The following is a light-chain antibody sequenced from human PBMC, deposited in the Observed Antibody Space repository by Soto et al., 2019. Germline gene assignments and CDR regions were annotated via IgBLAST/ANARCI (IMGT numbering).Light chain of an antibody. V-gene: IGLV2-14*01. CDR2: EVS. Sequence: QSVLTHPASVCWSPGHSITISCTGTSSDIGDYNYVSWYQQHPGKAPKLMIYEVSHRPSGVSNRFSGSKSGNTASLTISGLQAEDDADYYRNSHTSSSTYVFGTYVFGTGTKVTVL. J-gene: IGLJ1*01. CDR1: SSDIGDYNY. CDR3: NSHTSSSTYVFGTYV.